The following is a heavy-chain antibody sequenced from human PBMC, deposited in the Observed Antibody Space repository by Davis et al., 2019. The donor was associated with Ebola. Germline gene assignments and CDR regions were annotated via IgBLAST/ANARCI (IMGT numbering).Heavy chain of an antibody. Sequence: SETLSLTCTVSGDSVSSDNSYWSWIRQPPGKGLEWIGYIYSSGSTNYNPSLKTRVTISLDTSKNHLSLRLTSVTAADTAVYYCARGRHDFWSGYYPLFHYWGQGTLVTVSS. V-gene: IGHV4-61*01. J-gene: IGHJ4*02. CDR2: IYSSGST. D-gene: IGHD3-3*01. CDR1: GDSVSSDNSY. CDR3: ARGRHDFWSGYYPLFHY.